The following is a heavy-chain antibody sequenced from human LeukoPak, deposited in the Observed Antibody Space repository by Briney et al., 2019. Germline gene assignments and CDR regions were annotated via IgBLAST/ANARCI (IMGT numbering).Heavy chain of an antibody. V-gene: IGHV3-7*01. D-gene: IGHD6-19*01. CDR3: AKERWGSSGHFDL. CDR2: IKEDGGEK. Sequence: GGSLRLSCTASGFTLSSYWMSWVRQAPGKGLEWVANIKEDGGEKYYVDSVKGRFTISRDNPKNSLSLQMNSLRVEDTAVFYCAKERWGSSGHFDLWGQGTLVTVSS. CDR1: GFTLSSYW. J-gene: IGHJ4*02.